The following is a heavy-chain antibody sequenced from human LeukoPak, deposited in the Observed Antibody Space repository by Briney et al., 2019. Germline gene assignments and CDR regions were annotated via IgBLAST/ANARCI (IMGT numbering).Heavy chain of an antibody. CDR2: IKQDGSEI. Sequence: GGSLRLSCAASGFTFSSFWMNWVRQAPGKGPEWVANIKQDGSEIHYVGSVRGRFTISRDNAKDSLYLQMNSLRAEDTAVYYCVRDLYGGDDHWGQGTLVTVSS. J-gene: IGHJ5*02. V-gene: IGHV3-7*04. CDR3: VRDLYGGDDH. CDR1: GFTFSSFW. D-gene: IGHD3-16*01.